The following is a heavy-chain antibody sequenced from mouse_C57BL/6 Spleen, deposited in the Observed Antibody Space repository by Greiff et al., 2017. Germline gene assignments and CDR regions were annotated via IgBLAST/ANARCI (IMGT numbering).Heavy chain of an antibody. CDR1: GYTFPSYW. J-gene: IGHJ2*01. Sequence: QVQLQQPGAELVKPGASVKMSCKASGYTFPSYWITWVKQRPGQGLEWIGDIYPGSGSPNYNEKFKSKATLTVDTSSSTAYMQLSSLTSEDSAVYYCARELDSSGYGYWGQGTTLTVAS. V-gene: IGHV1-55*01. D-gene: IGHD3-2*02. CDR2: IYPGSGSP. CDR3: ARELDSSGYGY.